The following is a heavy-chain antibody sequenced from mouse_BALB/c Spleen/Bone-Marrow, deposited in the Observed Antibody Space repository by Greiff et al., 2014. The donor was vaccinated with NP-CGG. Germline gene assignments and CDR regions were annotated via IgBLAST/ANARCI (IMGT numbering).Heavy chain of an antibody. Sequence: VQLQQSGGGLVQPGGSLRLSCATSGFTFTDYCMNCVRQPPGKALEWLGFIRNKANGYTTEYSASVKSRFTISRDNSQNILYLQMNTLRVDDSATYYCARDKGRVFFDYWGQGTTLTVSS. CDR3: ARDKGRVFFDY. CDR1: GFTFTDYC. V-gene: IGHV7-3*02. CDR2: IRNKANGYTT. J-gene: IGHJ2*01.